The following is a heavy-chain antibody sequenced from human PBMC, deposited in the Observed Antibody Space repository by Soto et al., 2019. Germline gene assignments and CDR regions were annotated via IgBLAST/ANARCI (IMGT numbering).Heavy chain of an antibody. V-gene: IGHV4-4*07. Sequence: PSETLSLTCTVSGAPMNSYHWSWIRQPAGKGLEWIGHIHSSGSTNYNPSLKSRVTMSVDTSKNQFSLRLMSLTAADTAVYYCARDQGVAAAGITWFDPWGQGSLVTVSS. CDR1: GAPMNSYH. D-gene: IGHD6-13*01. CDR2: IHSSGST. J-gene: IGHJ5*02. CDR3: ARDQGVAAAGITWFDP.